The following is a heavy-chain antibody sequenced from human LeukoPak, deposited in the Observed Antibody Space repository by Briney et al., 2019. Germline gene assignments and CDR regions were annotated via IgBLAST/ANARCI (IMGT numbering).Heavy chain of an antibody. Sequence: SETLSLTCTVSGGSISSYYWSWIRQPPGKGLEWIGYIYYSGSTNYNPSLKSRVTISVDTSKNQFSLKLSSVTAANTAVYYCARSGYPEYYFDYWGQGTLVTVSS. CDR2: IYYSGST. D-gene: IGHD3-3*01. CDR1: GGSISSYY. CDR3: ARSGYPEYYFDY. J-gene: IGHJ4*02. V-gene: IGHV4-59*01.